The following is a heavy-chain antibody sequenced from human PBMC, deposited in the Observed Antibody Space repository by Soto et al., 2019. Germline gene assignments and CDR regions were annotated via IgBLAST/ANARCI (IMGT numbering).Heavy chain of an antibody. V-gene: IGHV1-3*01. Sequence: QVQLVQSGAEVKKPGASVKVSCKASGYTFTSYAMHWVRQAPGQRLEWMGWINAGNGNTKYSQKFQGRVTITRDTSASTAYMELSSLRSEDTAVYYCARESSMVRDFDYWGQGTLVTVSS. D-gene: IGHD3-10*01. CDR2: INAGNGNT. CDR3: ARESSMVRDFDY. CDR1: GYTFTSYA. J-gene: IGHJ4*02.